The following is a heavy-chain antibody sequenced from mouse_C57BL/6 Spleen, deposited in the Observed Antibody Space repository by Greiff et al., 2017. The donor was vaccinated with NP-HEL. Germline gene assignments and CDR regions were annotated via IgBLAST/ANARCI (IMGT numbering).Heavy chain of an antibody. D-gene: IGHD2-1*01. CDR1: GYAFSSSW. J-gene: IGHJ4*01. CDR2: IYPGDGDT. V-gene: IGHV1-82*01. CDR3: ARYYYGKEYYAMDY. Sequence: VQLQQSGPELVKPGASVKISCKASGYAFSSSWMNWVKQRPGKGLEWIGRIYPGDGDTNYNGKFKGKATLTADKSSSTAYMQLSSLTSEDSAVYFCARYYYGKEYYAMDYWGQGTSVTVSS.